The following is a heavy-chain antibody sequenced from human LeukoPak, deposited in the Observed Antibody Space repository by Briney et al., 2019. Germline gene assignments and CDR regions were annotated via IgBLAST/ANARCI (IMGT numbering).Heavy chain of an antibody. D-gene: IGHD6-6*01. CDR3: AREIAYSSSSGAFDI. J-gene: IGHJ3*02. V-gene: IGHV1-69*06. CDR1: GYTFTSYA. CDR2: IIPIFGTA. Sequence: SVKVSCKASGYTFTSYAISWVRQAPGQGLEWMGGIIPIFGTANYAQKFQGRVTITADKSTSTAYMELSSLRSEDTAVYYCAREIAYSSSSGAFDIWGQGTMVTVSS.